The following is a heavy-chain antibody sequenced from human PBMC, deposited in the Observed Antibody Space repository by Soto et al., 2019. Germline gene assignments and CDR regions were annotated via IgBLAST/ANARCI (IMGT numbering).Heavy chain of an antibody. Sequence: EVQLVESGGGLVQPGGSLRLSCAASGFTFSSYSMNWVRQAPGKGLEWVSDISPSSSTIYYADSVKGRFTISRDNAKNSLYLQMNSLRYADTAVYYCATASLDTAMAHRIGMDVWAQGTTVTVSS. CDR3: ATASLDTAMAHRIGMDV. J-gene: IGHJ6*02. V-gene: IGHV3-48*02. D-gene: IGHD5-18*01. CDR2: ISPSSSTI. CDR1: GFTFSSYS.